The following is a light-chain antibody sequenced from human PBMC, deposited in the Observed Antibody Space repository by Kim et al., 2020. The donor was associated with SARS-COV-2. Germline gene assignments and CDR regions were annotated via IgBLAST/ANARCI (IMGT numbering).Light chain of an antibody. Sequence: VSPGQTASISCSGDRLGDKYVCWYQQKSGQSPVLVIYEDTKRPSGIPERFSGSNSGNTATLTISGTQAIDEADYYCQAWDNSNVIFAGGTQLTVL. CDR2: EDT. CDR1: RLGDKY. V-gene: IGLV3-1*01. J-gene: IGLJ2*01. CDR3: QAWDNSNVI.